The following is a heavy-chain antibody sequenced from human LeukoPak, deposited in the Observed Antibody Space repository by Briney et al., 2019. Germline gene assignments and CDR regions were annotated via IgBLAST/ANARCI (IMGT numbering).Heavy chain of an antibody. J-gene: IGHJ4*02. CDR3: ARGSRVSGSLDY. Sequence: ASVKVSCKASVYTFTSYDINWVRQATGQGLEWMGWMNPNSGNTGYAQKFQGRVTMTRNTSISTAYMELSSLRSEDTAVYYCARGSRVSGSLDYWGQGTLVTVSS. CDR2: MNPNSGNT. CDR1: VYTFTSYD. V-gene: IGHV1-8*01. D-gene: IGHD1-26*01.